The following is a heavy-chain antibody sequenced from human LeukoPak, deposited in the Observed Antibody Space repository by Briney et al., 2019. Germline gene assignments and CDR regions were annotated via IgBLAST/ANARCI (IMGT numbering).Heavy chain of an antibody. CDR1: GGSFSGYY. J-gene: IGHJ5*02. D-gene: IGHD5-12*01. V-gene: IGHV4-34*01. CDR2: INHSGST. Sequence: SETLSLICAVYGGSFSGYYWSWIRQPPGKGLEWIGEINHSGSTNYNPSLKSRVTISVDKSKNQFSLKLSSVTAADTAVYYCARDVATAYNWFDPWGQGTLVTVSS. CDR3: ARDVATAYNWFDP.